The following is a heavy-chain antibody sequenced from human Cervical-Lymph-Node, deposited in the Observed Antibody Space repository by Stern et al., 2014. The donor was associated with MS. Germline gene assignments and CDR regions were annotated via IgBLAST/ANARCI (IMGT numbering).Heavy chain of an antibody. CDR3: ARGNWNYEGMGY. CDR1: GFTFSNYG. V-gene: IGHV3-33*01. J-gene: IGHJ4*02. CDR2: IWYDGNKK. D-gene: IGHD1-7*01. Sequence: QVQLVQSGGGVVQPGRSLRLSCAASGFTFSNYGMHWVRQAPGKGLEWLAVIWYDGNKKYYADSVKGRFTISRDNSKNTLFLQMSNLTAEDTALYYCARGNWNYEGMGYWGQGTLVTVSS.